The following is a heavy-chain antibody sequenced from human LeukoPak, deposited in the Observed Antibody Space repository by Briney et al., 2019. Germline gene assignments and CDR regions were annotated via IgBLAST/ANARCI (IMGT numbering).Heavy chain of an antibody. CDR3: ARNRGYSGYDPFDY. V-gene: IGHV3-33*01. CDR2: IWYDGTNQ. CDR1: GFPFSNYG. Sequence: GGSLRLSCVASGFPFSNYGFHWVRQAPGKGLEWVAVIWYDGTNQYYGDSVKGRFTISRDNSWNTLYLQMNSLRVEDTAVYFCARNRGYSGYDPFDYWGQGTLVTVSS. D-gene: IGHD5-12*01. J-gene: IGHJ4*02.